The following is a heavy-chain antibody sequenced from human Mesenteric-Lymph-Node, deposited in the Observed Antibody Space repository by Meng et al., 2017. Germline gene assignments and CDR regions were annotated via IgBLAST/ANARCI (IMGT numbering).Heavy chain of an antibody. CDR2: INPNSDDT. CDR3: AREREGEHDYGERFFGY. Sequence: ASVKVSCKASGYSFTAYYMHWVRQAPGQGLEWMGRINPNSDDTNYPQKFLGRVTMTRDTSLSTAYMELSRLTSDDTAVYYCAREREGEHDYGERFFGYWGQGTLVTVSS. J-gene: IGHJ4*02. CDR1: GYSFTAYY. D-gene: IGHD4-17*01. V-gene: IGHV1-2*06.